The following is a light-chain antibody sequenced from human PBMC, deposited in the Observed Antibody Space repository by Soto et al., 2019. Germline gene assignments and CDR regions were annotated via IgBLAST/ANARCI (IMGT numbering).Light chain of an antibody. CDR3: SSYTTSNTRQIV. J-gene: IGLJ1*01. V-gene: IGLV2-14*03. Sequence: QSVVTQPASLSGSPGQSITLSSPGTSRDVGGYNYVSWYQHLPGKAPKLMIFDVSNRPSGVSNRFSGSKSGNTASLTISGLQPEDEADYYCSSYTTSNTRQIVFGTGTKVTVL. CDR2: DVS. CDR1: SRDVGGYNY.